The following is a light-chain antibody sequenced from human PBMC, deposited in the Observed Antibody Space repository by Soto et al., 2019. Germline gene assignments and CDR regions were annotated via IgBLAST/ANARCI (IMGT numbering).Light chain of an antibody. V-gene: IGKV3-11*01. CDR2: GAS. CDR1: DSVSSH. Sequence: EIVLTQSPATLSLSPGERATLSCRASDSVSSHLAWFQQKPGQAPRLLIYGASDRATGIPARFSGSGSGTDFTLTISSLEPEDFAIYYCRQRSSWPRTFGQGTKVEIK. CDR3: RQRSSWPRT. J-gene: IGKJ1*01.